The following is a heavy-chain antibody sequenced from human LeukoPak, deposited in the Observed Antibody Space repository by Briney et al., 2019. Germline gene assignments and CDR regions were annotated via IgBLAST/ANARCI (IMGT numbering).Heavy chain of an antibody. V-gene: IGHV3-30*18. CDR2: VSYDGSSK. J-gene: IGHJ4*02. CDR1: GFIFSSYG. Sequence: PGRSLRLSCAAPGFIFSSYGMHWVRQAPGKGLEWVAVVSYDGSSKYYVDSVKGRFTISRDNSKNTLYLQMNSLRAEDTAVYHCTKEHYYGSGSYPEYWGQGVLVTVSS. CDR3: TKEHYYGSGSYPEY. D-gene: IGHD3-10*01.